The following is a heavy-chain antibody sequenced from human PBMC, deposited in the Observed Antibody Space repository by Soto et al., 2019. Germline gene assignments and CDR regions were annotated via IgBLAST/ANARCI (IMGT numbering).Heavy chain of an antibody. D-gene: IGHD2-15*01. CDR1: GYSFTSYW. Sequence: GESLKISCMGSGYSFTSYWISWVRQMPGKGLEWMGRIDPSDSYSNYSPSFQGHVTISADKSISTAYLQWSSLKASDTAMHYCASYSSGRFGMDVWGQGTTVTVSS. V-gene: IGHV5-10-1*01. CDR2: IDPSDSYS. J-gene: IGHJ6*02. CDR3: ASYSSGRFGMDV.